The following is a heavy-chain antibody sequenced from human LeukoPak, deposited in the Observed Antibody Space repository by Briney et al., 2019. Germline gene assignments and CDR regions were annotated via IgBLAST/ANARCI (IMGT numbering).Heavy chain of an antibody. J-gene: IGHJ4*02. CDR1: GGSISSYY. Sequence: SETLSLTCSVSGGSISSYYWSWIRQPPGKGLEWIGYIYHSGSTVYNPSLKSRVTLSLDTSKNQFSLRLNSVSAADTAVYYCAREVVTTILMFDYWGQGNLVIVSS. D-gene: IGHD5-12*01. CDR3: AREVVTTILMFDY. CDR2: IYHSGST. V-gene: IGHV4-59*12.